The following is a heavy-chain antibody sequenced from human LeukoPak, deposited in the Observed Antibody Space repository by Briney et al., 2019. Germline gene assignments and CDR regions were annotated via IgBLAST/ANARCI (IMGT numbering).Heavy chain of an antibody. CDR1: GFTFSDYY. J-gene: IGHJ4*02. V-gene: IGHV3-11*01. CDR2: ISSSGSTI. Sequence: GGSLRLSCAASGFTFSDYYMSWIRQAPGKGLEWVSYISSSGSTIYYADSVKGRFTISRDNAKNSLYLQMNSLRAEDTAVYYCARAAYSSSWSLTPPDYWGQGTLVTVSS. CDR3: ARAAYSSSWSLTPPDY. D-gene: IGHD6-13*01.